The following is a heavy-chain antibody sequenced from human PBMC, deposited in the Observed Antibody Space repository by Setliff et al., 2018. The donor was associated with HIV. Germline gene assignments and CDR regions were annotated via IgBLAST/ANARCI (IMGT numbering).Heavy chain of an antibody. D-gene: IGHD3-22*01. CDR2: IIPILGIA. Sequence: SVKVSCKAAGGTFSSYGISWVRQAPGQGLEWMGGIIPILGIANYAQKFQGRVTITADESTSTAYMELRSLRSEDTAVYYRARQYYDSSGFDLDPYYFDYWGQGTLVTVSS. CDR3: ARQYYDSSGFDLDPYYFDY. V-gene: IGHV1-69*10. J-gene: IGHJ4*01. CDR1: GGTFSSYG.